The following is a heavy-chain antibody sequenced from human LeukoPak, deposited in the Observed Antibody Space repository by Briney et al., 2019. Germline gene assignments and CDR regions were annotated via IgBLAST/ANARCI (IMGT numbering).Heavy chain of an antibody. V-gene: IGHV3-21*01. CDR1: GFTFSSYS. CDR2: ISSSSSYI. Sequence: PGGSLRLSCAASGFTFSSYSMNWVRQAPGKGLEWVSSISSSSSYIYYADSVKGRFTISRDNAKNSLYLQMNSLRAEDTAVYYCARDYHDFGSRGSFDIWGQGTMVTVSS. J-gene: IGHJ3*02. D-gene: IGHD3-3*01. CDR3: ARDYHDFGSRGSFDI.